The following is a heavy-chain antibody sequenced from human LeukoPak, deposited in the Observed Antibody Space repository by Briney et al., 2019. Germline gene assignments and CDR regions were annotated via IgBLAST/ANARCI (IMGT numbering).Heavy chain of an antibody. CDR3: ARHPFSSPFDY. D-gene: IGHD2/OR15-2a*01. V-gene: IGHV4-59*08. J-gene: IGHJ4*02. CDR1: GGSVSSDY. Sequence: SETLSLTCTVSGGSVSSDYCSWIRQPPGRGREWIGYIYHTGNSDYNPSLKRRATISLDTSKNQFSLKLTSVTAADTAVYFCARHPFSSPFDYWGQGTLVTVSS. CDR2: IYHTGNS.